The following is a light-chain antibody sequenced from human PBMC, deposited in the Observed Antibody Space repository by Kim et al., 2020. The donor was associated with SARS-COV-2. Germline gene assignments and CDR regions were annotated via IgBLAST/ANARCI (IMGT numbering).Light chain of an antibody. Sequence: NFMLTQRHSVSESPGKTVTISCNRSSGSIASHYVQWYQQRPGSAPTTVIYEDDQRPSGVPDRFSGSIDRSSNSASLTISGLKPEDEADYYCQSYDNSNACVFCSGTQLTVL. CDR3: QSYDNSNACV. V-gene: IGLV6-57*03. CDR1: SGSIASHY. J-gene: IGLJ3*02. CDR2: EDD.